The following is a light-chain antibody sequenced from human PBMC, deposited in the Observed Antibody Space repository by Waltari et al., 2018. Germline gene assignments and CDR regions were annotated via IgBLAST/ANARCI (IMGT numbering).Light chain of an antibody. CDR2: NDN. CDR1: GSNIGINT. V-gene: IGLV1-44*01. J-gene: IGLJ1*01. CDR3: AAWDDSLSGLS. Sequence: QSVLTQPPSASGTPGQRVTISCSGSGSNIGINTVNWYQQLPGTAPKLLIYNDNQRPSGCPDRVAGSKSGSSASLAISGLQSDDEANYYCAAWDDSLSGLSFGTGTRVTVL.